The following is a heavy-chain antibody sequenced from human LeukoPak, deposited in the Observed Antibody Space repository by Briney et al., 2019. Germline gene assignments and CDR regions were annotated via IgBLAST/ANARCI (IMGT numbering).Heavy chain of an antibody. J-gene: IGHJ4*02. D-gene: IGHD1-26*01. Sequence: GASVKVSCKASGYTFTIYHIHWVRQAPGQGLEWMGSIYTNSGGANFAQNFQGRVTLTRDTSSSTAYLELTRLRSDDTAVYYCAREGKIVGASFDYWGQGTLVTVSS. V-gene: IGHV1-2*02. CDR2: IYTNSGGA. CDR1: GYTFTIYH. CDR3: AREGKIVGASFDY.